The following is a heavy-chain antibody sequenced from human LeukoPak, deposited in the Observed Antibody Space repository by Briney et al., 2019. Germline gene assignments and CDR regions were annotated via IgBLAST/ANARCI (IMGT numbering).Heavy chain of an antibody. CDR3: AKGSYCSSTSCLAFDY. D-gene: IGHD2-2*01. V-gene: IGHV3-30*02. Sequence: GGSLRLSCAASGFTFSSYGMHWVRQAPGKGLEWVAFIRYDGSNKYYADSVKGRFTISRDDSKNTLYLQMNSLRAEDTAVYYCAKGSYCSSTSCLAFDYWGQGTLVTVSS. J-gene: IGHJ4*02. CDR2: IRYDGSNK. CDR1: GFTFSSYG.